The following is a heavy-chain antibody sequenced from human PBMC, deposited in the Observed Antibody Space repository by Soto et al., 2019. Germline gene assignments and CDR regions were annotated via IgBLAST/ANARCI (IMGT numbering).Heavy chain of an antibody. CDR2: IFYSGST. CDR3: ARGNRQSGYSGSWCFDY. J-gene: IGHJ4*02. Sequence: QVQLQESGPGLVKPSQTLSLICTVSGGSINSGGYYWNWIRQHPGKGLEWIGYIFYSGSTYYNPSLGGRVTISADTPENHFSRNRSSGTAPDTAVFFCARGNRQSGYSGSWCFDYWAREPWSTSPQ. D-gene: IGHD6-13*01. CDR1: GGSINSGGYY. V-gene: IGHV4-31*03.